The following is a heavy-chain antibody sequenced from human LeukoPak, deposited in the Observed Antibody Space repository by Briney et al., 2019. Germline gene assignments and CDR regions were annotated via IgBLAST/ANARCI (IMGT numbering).Heavy chain of an antibody. V-gene: IGHV3-64*01. CDR3: ARDTTNYYDSSGYHYYWYFDL. CDR2: ISSNGGST. Sequence: GGSLRLSCAASGFTFSSYAMHWVRQAPGKGLEYVSVISSNGGSTYYTNSVKGRFTISRDNSKNTLYLQMNSLRAEDTAVYYCARDTTNYYDSSGYHYYWYFDLWGRGTLVTVSS. J-gene: IGHJ2*01. CDR1: GFTFSSYA. D-gene: IGHD3-22*01.